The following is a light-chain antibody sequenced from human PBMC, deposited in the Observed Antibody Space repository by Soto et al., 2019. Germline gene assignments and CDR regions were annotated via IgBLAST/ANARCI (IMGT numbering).Light chain of an antibody. CDR2: DTS. CDR1: TGAVTSGHY. CDR3: LLSYSDTHV. J-gene: IGLJ1*01. Sequence: QAVVTQEPSLTVSPGGTVTLTCDSSTGAVTSGHYPYWFQQKAGQVPRTLIYDTSNRHSWTPARFSGSLLGGKAALTLSGAQPEDEAEYYCLLSYSDTHVFGTGTKLTVL. V-gene: IGLV7-46*01.